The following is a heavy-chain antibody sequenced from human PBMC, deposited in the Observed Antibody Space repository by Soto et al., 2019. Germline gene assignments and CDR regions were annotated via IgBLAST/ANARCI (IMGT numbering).Heavy chain of an antibody. D-gene: IGHD1-1*01. V-gene: IGHV3-30*03. CDR1: GFSISRSA. Sequence: QVQLVESGGGVVQPVRSLRLSCAASGFSISRSAMHWVRQAPGKGLEWVAVIAYDGSNSWYADSAKGRFTISRDNSKNTVYLQMSSLRGEDTAVYYCARDLQAGTDNVNWFAPWGQGTLVTVSS. J-gene: IGHJ5*02. CDR2: IAYDGSNS. CDR3: ARDLQAGTDNVNWFAP.